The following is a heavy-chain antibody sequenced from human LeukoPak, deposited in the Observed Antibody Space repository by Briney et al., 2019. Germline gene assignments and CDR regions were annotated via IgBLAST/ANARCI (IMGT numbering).Heavy chain of an antibody. CDR1: GGSFSGYY. J-gene: IGHJ6*03. CDR2: INHSGST. CDR3: ARLGRWFGQFYMDV. Sequence: SETLSLTCAVYGGSFSGYYWSWIRQPPGKGLEWIGEINHSGSTNYNPSLKSRVTISVDTSKNQFSLKLSSVTAADTAVYYCARLGRWFGQFYMDVWDKGTTVIISS. V-gene: IGHV4-34*01. D-gene: IGHD3-10*01.